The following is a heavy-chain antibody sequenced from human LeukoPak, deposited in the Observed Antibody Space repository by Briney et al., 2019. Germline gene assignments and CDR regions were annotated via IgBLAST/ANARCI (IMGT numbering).Heavy chain of an antibody. CDR3: ASLEEYYYDSSGYAGWFDP. CDR1: GFTFSSYS. J-gene: IGHJ5*02. V-gene: IGHV3-21*01. CDR2: ISTGSSFI. Sequence: GGSLRLSCAASGFTFSSYSMNWVRQAPGKGLEWVSSISTGSSFIYYADSVKGRFTISRDIAKNSLYLQMNSLRAEGTAVYYCASLEEYYYDSSGYAGWFDPWGQGTLVTVSS. D-gene: IGHD3-22*01.